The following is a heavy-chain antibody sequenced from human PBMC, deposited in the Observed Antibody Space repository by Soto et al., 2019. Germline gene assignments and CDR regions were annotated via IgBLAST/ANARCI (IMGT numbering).Heavy chain of an antibody. Sequence: VQLLESGGGLVQPGGSLRLSCEASGFTFSNYAMAWVRQTPGEGPEWVSTIGGGDDIFYAESVQGRFIIPRDDSRSTMCLQMDNLRVEDTAIYFCAKDSISYNGIYDAFEVWGQGTVVTVSS. D-gene: IGHD3-3*02. CDR2: IGGGDDI. J-gene: IGHJ3*01. V-gene: IGHV3-23*01. CDR3: AKDSISYNGIYDAFEV. CDR1: GFTFSNYA.